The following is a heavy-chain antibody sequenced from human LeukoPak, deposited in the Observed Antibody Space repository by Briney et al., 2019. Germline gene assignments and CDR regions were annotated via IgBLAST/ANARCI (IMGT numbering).Heavy chain of an antibody. CDR3: ARSPHIVVVTAPYWYFDL. J-gene: IGHJ2*01. D-gene: IGHD2-21*02. CDR1: GYSISSGYY. Sequence: SETLSLTCTVSGYSISSGYYWGWIRQHPGKGLEWIGYIYYSGSTYYNPSLKSRVTISVDTSKNQFSLKLSSVTAADTAVYYCARSPHIVVVTAPYWYFDLWGRGTLVTVSS. V-gene: IGHV4-31*03. CDR2: IYYSGST.